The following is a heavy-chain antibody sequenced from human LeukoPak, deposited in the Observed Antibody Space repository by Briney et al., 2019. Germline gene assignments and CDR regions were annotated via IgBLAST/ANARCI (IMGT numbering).Heavy chain of an antibody. J-gene: IGHJ4*02. CDR3: AKDRRYSSSLGGFDY. CDR1: RFTFYSLD. Sequence: GVSVTLSCAASRFTFYSLDMIWLPRAPGQGLVWVTTFCGSGGSTLHAVRVKGRFTISRDNSKNTLYLQMNSLRAEDTAVYYCAKDRRYSSSLGGFDYWGQGTLVTVSS. CDR2: FCGSGGST. D-gene: IGHD6-13*01. V-gene: IGHV3-23*01.